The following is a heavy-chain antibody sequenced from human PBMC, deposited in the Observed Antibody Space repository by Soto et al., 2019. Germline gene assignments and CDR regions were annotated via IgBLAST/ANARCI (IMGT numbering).Heavy chain of an antibody. D-gene: IGHD6-13*01. CDR3: AKDGGAAGPPG. Sequence: QVQLVESGGGVVQPGRSLRLSCAASGFTFSSYGMHWVRQAPGKGLEWVAVISYDGSNKYYADSVKGRFTISRDNSKNTLYMQMNSLRAEDTAVYYCAKDGGAAGPPGRGQGTLVTVSS. CDR1: GFTFSSYG. J-gene: IGHJ4*02. V-gene: IGHV3-30*18. CDR2: ISYDGSNK.